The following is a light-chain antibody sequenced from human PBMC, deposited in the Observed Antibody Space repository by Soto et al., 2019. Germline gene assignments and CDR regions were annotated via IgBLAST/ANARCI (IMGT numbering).Light chain of an antibody. V-gene: IGKV1-5*01. CDR3: QQYGTYLWT. J-gene: IGKJ1*01. Sequence: DIQMTQSPSTLSASVGDRVTITCRASQSIKDWLAWYQQKPGKAPKLLIYDASSLEIGVPSRFSGSGSRTEFSLTISSLQPDDFATYYCQQYGTYLWTFGQGTKV. CDR1: QSIKDW. CDR2: DAS.